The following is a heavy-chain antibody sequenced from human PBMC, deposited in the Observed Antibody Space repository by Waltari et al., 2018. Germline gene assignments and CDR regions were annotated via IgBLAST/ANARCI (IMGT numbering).Heavy chain of an antibody. J-gene: IGHJ6*03. CDR2: ISGNGVSR. CDR3: AKAHWDYGNYYYYYMDG. V-gene: IGHV3-23*04. D-gene: IGHD1-7*01. Sequence: EVQLVESGGGLVQPGGSLRLSCAASGFTFNSYAMNWGRQAPGGGPEWVSTISGNGVSRYYADSVEGRFTISRDNSRNTVYLQMSSLRAEDTAIYYCAKAHWDYGNYYYYYMDGWGNGTTVIVSS. CDR1: GFTFNSYA.